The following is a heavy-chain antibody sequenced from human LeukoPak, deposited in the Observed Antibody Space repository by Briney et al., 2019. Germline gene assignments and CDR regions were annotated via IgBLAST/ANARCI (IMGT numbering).Heavy chain of an antibody. D-gene: IGHD5-18*01. J-gene: IGHJ4*02. CDR1: GYTFTSYY. V-gene: IGHV1-69*13. CDR3: ARDRGHSYGLPFDY. Sequence: GASVKVSCKASGYTFTSYYMHWVRQAPGQGLEWMGGIIPIFGTANYAQKFQGRVTITADESTSTAYMELSSLRSEDTAVYYCARDRGHSYGLPFDYWGQGTLVTVSS. CDR2: IIPIFGTA.